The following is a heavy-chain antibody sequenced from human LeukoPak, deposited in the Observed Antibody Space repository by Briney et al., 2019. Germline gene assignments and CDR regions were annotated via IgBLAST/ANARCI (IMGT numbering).Heavy chain of an antibody. Sequence: GGSLRPSCAASGFTFSDYYMSWIRQAPGKGLEWVSYISSSGSTIYYADSVKGRFTIPRDNAKNSLHLQMNSLRAEDTAVYYCARFSAGDGYNPVDYWGQGTLVTVSS. V-gene: IGHV3-11*01. J-gene: IGHJ4*02. D-gene: IGHD5-24*01. CDR1: GFTFSDYY. CDR3: ARFSAGDGYNPVDY. CDR2: ISSSGSTI.